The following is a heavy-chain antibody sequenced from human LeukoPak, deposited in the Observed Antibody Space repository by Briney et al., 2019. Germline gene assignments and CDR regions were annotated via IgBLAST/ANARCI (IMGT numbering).Heavy chain of an antibody. V-gene: IGHV1-69*05. CDR2: IIPIFGTA. CDR1: GGAFSSYA. D-gene: IGHD1-26*01. Sequence: SVKVSCKASGGAFSSYAISWVRQAPGQGLGWMGGIIPIFGTANYAQKFQGRVTITTDESTSTAYMELSSLRSEDTAVYYCASVRLVGATGARWFDPWGQGTLVTVSS. J-gene: IGHJ5*02. CDR3: ASVRLVGATGARWFDP.